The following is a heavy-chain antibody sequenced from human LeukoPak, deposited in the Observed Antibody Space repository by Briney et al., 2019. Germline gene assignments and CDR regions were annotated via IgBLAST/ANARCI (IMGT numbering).Heavy chain of an antibody. J-gene: IGHJ4*02. CDR2: ISWNSGSI. CDR1: GSTFDDYA. Sequence: GRSLRLSCAASGSTFDDYAMHWVRQAPGKGLEWVSGISWNSGSIGYADSVKGRFTISRDNAKNSPYLQMNSLRAEDTALYYCAKDILDGGLAVAGPFDYWGQGTLVTVSS. CDR3: AKDILDGGLAVAGPFDY. V-gene: IGHV3-9*01. D-gene: IGHD6-19*01.